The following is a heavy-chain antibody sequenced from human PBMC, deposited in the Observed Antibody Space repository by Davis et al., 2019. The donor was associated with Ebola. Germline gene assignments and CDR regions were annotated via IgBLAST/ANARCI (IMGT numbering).Heavy chain of an antibody. CDR3: AKGGAAAGTTYFEN. CDR1: GFIFDDYA. J-gene: IGHJ4*02. V-gene: IGHV3-9*01. D-gene: IGHD6-13*01. CDR2: ISWDSDNI. Sequence: SLKISCAASGFIFDDYAMHWVRQAPGKGLEWVSGISWDSDNIKYADYAEGRFTISRDNAKNFLYLQMNSLRVEDTALYYCAKGGAAAGTTYFENWGRGTLVTVSS.